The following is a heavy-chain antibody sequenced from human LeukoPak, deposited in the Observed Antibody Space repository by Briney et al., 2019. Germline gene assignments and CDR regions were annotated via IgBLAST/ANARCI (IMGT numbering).Heavy chain of an antibody. V-gene: IGHV1-8*01. CDR2: MNPNSGNT. CDR1: GYTFTSYD. J-gene: IGHJ4*02. Sequence: ASVKVSCKASGYTFTSYDINWVRQATGQELEWMGWMNPNSGNTGYAQKFQGRVTMTRNTSISTAYMELSRLRSDDTAVYYCARDYNDILTGYYVGDYWGQGTLVTVSS. CDR3: ARDYNDILTGYYVGDY. D-gene: IGHD3-9*01.